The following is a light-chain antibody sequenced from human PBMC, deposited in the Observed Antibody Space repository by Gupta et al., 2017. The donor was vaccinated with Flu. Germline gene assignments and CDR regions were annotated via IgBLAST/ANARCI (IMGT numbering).Light chain of an antibody. CDR3: SSYVGDNVWV. V-gene: IGLV2-23*02. J-gene: IGLJ3*02. Sequence: SITISCTGTSSDVAIYNLVSCYQQHQGKPPILICYEVNKRPSGVSKRFSATKSGTTAFITITGLEPEDEAYYYCSSYVGDNVWVFGGGTKLTVL. CDR1: SSDVAIYNL. CDR2: EVN.